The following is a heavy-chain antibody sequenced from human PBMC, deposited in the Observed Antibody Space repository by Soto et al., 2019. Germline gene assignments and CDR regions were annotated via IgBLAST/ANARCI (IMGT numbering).Heavy chain of an antibody. J-gene: IGHJ4*02. D-gene: IGHD6-19*01. CDR3: AKDATRTSGWYYFDY. CDR1: GFTFSTLA. CDR2: MSYSGDLT. Sequence: GGSLRLSCAACGFTFSTLAIGWVRQAPWKGLEWVSVMSYSGDLTYYADSVKGRFTISRDNSKNTLYLQMDSLRADDTAVYYCAKDATRTSGWYYFDYWGQRTLVAVCS. V-gene: IGHV3-23*01.